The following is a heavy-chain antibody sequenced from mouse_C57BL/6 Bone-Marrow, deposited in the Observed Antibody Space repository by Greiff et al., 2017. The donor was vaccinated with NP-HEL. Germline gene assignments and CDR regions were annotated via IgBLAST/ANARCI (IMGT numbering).Heavy chain of an antibody. D-gene: IGHD1-1*01. J-gene: IGHJ1*03. Sequence: DVHLVESGGGLVKPGGSLKLSCAASGFTFSSYAMSWVRQTPEKRLEWVATISDGGSYTYYPDNVKGRFTISRDNAKNNLYLQMSHLKSEDTAMYYCARDVITTVVATYWYFDVWGTGTTVTVSS. V-gene: IGHV5-4*01. CDR1: GFTFSSYA. CDR2: ISDGGSYT. CDR3: ARDVITTVVATYWYFDV.